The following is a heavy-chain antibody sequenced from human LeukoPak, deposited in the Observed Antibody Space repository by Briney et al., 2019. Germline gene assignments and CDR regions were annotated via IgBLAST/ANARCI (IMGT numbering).Heavy chain of an antibody. J-gene: IGHJ4*02. D-gene: IGHD3-10*01. CDR2: INSDGSSA. CDR3: ARYYGSGTYALDY. V-gene: IGHV3-74*01. Sequence: GGSLRLSSAASGFTFSTYFMHWVRQAPGKGLVWVSRINSDGSSASYADSVKGRFTISRDNAKNTLYLQMNSLRAEDTAVYYCARYYGSGTYALDYWGQGTLVTVSS. CDR1: GFTFSTYF.